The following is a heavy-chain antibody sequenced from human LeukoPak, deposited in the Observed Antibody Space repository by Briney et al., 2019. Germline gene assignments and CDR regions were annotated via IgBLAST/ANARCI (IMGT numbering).Heavy chain of an antibody. D-gene: IGHD6-19*01. V-gene: IGHV3-23*01. CDR2: LSGSGGST. J-gene: IGHJ1*01. Sequence: GGSLRLSCAASGFTFSSYAMSWVRQAPGKGLEWVLALSGSGGSTYYADSVKGRFTISRDNSKNTLYLQMNSLRAEDTAVYYCAKGVAVAARAEYFQHWGQGTLVTVSS. CDR3: AKGVAVAARAEYFQH. CDR1: GFTFSSYA.